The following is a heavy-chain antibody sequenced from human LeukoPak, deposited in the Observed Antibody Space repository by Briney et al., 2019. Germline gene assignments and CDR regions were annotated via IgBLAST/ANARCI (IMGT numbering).Heavy chain of an antibody. CDR3: TTKPVVGGTSVY. J-gene: IGHJ4*02. V-gene: IGHV3-15*01. Sequence: PGGSLRLSCAASGFTFSKAWMNWVRQAPGKGLEWVGRIKSKTGGGTTDYAAPVKGRFTISRDDSKNRMYLQMNSLKTEDTAVYYCTTKPVVGGTSVYWGRGTLVSV. CDR1: GFTFSKAW. D-gene: IGHD1-26*01. CDR2: IKSKTGGGTT.